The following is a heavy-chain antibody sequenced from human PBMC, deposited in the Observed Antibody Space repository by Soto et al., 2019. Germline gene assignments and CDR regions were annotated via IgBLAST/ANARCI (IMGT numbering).Heavy chain of an antibody. V-gene: IGHV3-74*01. Sequence: EVQLVESGGGLVQPGGSLRLYCAASGFTFSNYWMHWVRQAPGKGLMWVSRINSDGSSTNYADSVKGRFTISRDNAKNTLYLQRNSLRAEDTAVYYCARLQGRVAAVYFDDWGQGNLVTVSS. CDR3: ARLQGRVAAVYFDD. CDR1: GFTFSNYW. D-gene: IGHD6-19*01. CDR2: INSDGSST. J-gene: IGHJ4*02.